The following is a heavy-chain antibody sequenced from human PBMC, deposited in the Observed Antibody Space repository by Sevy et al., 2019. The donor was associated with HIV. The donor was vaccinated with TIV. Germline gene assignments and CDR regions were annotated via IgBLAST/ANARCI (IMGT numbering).Heavy chain of an antibody. CDR2: ISYDGSNK. Sequence: GGSLRLSCAASGFTFSSYGMHWVRQAPGKGLEWVAVISYDGSNKYYADSVKGRFTISRDNSKNTLYLQMNSLRAEVTAVYYCAKLYCSSTSCYLINEYYFDYWGQGTLVTVSS. CDR3: AKLYCSSTSCYLINEYYFDY. D-gene: IGHD2-2*01. V-gene: IGHV3-30*18. CDR1: GFTFSSYG. J-gene: IGHJ4*02.